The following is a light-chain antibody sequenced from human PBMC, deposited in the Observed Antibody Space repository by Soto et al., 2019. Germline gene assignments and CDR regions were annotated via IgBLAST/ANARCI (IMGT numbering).Light chain of an antibody. J-gene: IGKJ4*01. Sequence: EIVFAQSPCTLSLSPGERATLSCMASQSVSKSYLAWYQQKPGQAPRLLIYGASSRATGIPDRFSGSGSGTDFILTISRLEPEDFAVYYCQQYGRSPLTFGGGTKVDIK. CDR3: QQYGRSPLT. CDR2: GAS. V-gene: IGKV3-20*01. CDR1: QSVSKSY.